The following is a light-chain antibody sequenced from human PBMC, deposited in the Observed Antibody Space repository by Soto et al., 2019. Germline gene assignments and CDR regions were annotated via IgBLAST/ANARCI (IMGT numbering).Light chain of an antibody. CDR1: QTVGTN. Sequence: EIVVRMSAAALSVNKGERATLSCRASQTVGTNLAWYQQKPGQAPRLLISGASARATGLPARFSGSGSGTEFTLTISSLQSEDFAVYYCQQYNILPHTFCQVTKVDI. V-gene: IGKV3-15*01. CDR2: GAS. J-gene: IGKJ1*01. CDR3: QQYNILPHT.